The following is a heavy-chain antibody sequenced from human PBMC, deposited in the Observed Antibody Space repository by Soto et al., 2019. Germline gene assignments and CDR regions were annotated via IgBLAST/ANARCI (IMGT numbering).Heavy chain of an antibody. V-gene: IGHV1-18*01. J-gene: IGHJ4*02. D-gene: IGHD3-3*01. CDR1: GGTFSSYA. CDR3: ARWMGVYYDFWSGYSSFDY. CDR2: ISAYNGNT. Sequence: ASVKVSCKASGGTFSSYAISWVRQAPGQGLEWMGWISAYNGNTNYAQKLQGRVTMTTDTSTSTAYMELRSLRSDDTAVYYCARWMGVYYDFWSGYSSFDYWGQGTLVTVSS.